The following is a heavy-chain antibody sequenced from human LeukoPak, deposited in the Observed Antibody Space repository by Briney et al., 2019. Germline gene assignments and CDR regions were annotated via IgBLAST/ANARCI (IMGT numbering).Heavy chain of an antibody. D-gene: IGHD3-3*01. CDR1: GFTFSSNY. J-gene: IGHJ4*02. CDR2: IKGKTAAGAP. Sequence: GGSLRLSCVASGFTFSSNYMSWVRQAPGKGLEWVGRIKGKTAAGAPDYVASVKGRFTISRDDSKNTLFLQMNSLKTEDTAVYYCITGDYDFWSGFYSPNHYFDYWGQGTLVTVSS. CDR3: ITGDYDFWSGFYSPNHYFDY. V-gene: IGHV3-15*01.